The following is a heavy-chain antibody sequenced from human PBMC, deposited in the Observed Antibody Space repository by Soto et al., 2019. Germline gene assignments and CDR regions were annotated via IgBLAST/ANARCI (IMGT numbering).Heavy chain of an antibody. CDR1: GYTFTSYA. D-gene: IGHD2-15*01. V-gene: IGHV1-3*01. CDR3: ARGPGGPDGPGDY. CDR2: INAGNGNT. J-gene: IGHJ4*02. Sequence: ASVKVSCKASGYTFTSYAMHWVRQAPGQRLEWMGWINAGNGNTKYSQKFQGRVTITRDTSASSAYMELSSLRSEDTALYYCARGPGGPDGPGDYWGQGTLVTVSS.